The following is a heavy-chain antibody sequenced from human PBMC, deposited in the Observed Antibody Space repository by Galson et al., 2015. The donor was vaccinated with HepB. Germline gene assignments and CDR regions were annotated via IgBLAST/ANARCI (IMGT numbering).Heavy chain of an antibody. CDR1: GGTFSSYA. Sequence: SVKVSCKASGGTFSSYAISWVRQAPGQGLEWMGGIIPIFGTANYAQKFQGRVTITADESTSTAYMELSSLRSEDTAVYYCAREQAVAGVVYFDYWGQGTLVTVSS. V-gene: IGHV1-69*13. D-gene: IGHD6-19*01. J-gene: IGHJ4*02. CDR3: AREQAVAGVVYFDY. CDR2: IIPIFGTA.